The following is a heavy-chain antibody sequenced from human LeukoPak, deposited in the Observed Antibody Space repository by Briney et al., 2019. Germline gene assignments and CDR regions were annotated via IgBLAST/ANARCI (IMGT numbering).Heavy chain of an antibody. D-gene: IGHD2-21*02. CDR2: ISSSSSYI. CDR1: GFTFSSYS. J-gene: IGHJ4*02. Sequence: PGGSLRLSCAASGFTFSSYSMNWVRQAPGKGLEWVSSISSSSSYIYYADSVKGRFTISRDNSKNTLYLQMNSLRAEDTAVYYCAKLIVVVTATGIDYWGQGTLVTVSS. CDR3: AKLIVVVTATGIDY. V-gene: IGHV3-21*04.